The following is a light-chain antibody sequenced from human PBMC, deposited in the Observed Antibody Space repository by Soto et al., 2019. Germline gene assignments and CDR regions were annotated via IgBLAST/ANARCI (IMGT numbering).Light chain of an antibody. V-gene: IGLV2-23*01. CDR3: CSYAGSTYV. Sequence: QTVLTQHASVSVSPGQSITSSCTGTRSDVGRYNFVSWYQQYPGKVPKLMIYEGPKRPSGVPNRFSGSKSGNTASLTISGLQAEDEADYSCCSYAGSTYVFGTGTKVTVL. CDR1: RSDVGRYNF. CDR2: EGP. J-gene: IGLJ1*01.